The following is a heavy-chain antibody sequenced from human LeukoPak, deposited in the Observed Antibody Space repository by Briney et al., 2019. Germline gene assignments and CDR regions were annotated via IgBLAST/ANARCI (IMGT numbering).Heavy chain of an antibody. Sequence: TGGSLRLSCAASGFIFSSYSINWVRQAPGKGLEWVSSISSSSSYMQYADSVKGRFTISRDNAKNSLYLQMNSLRAEDTAVYYCARVTGMATFTRYYFDHWGQGTLVSVSS. CDR3: ARVTGMATFTRYYFDH. V-gene: IGHV3-21*01. CDR2: ISSSSSYM. CDR1: GFIFSSYS. D-gene: IGHD5-24*01. J-gene: IGHJ4*02.